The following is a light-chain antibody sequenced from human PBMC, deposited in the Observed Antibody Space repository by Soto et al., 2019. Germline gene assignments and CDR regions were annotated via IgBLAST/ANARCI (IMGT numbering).Light chain of an antibody. V-gene: IGKV3-20*01. Sequence: EIGLTQSPGTLSLSPGERATLSCMAIQSVSSSYLAWYQQKPGQAPRLLIYGASSRATGIPDRFSGSGSGTDFTLTISRLEPEDFAVYYCQQYGSSPTWTFGQGTKVDIK. CDR2: GAS. J-gene: IGKJ1*01. CDR1: QSVSSSY. CDR3: QQYGSSPTWT.